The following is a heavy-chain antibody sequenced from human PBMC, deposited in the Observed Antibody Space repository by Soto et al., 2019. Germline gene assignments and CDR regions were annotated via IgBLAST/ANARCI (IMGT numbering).Heavy chain of an antibody. Sequence: QVQLQESGPGLVKPSETLSLTCAVSGASISSRTWWTWVRQSPGKGLEWIGEMYHNGGSNYNPSLKSPVAISTDTSKNQFSLTLTSVTAADTAMYYCTCCGHDYKIDNWGQGSLVTVSS. CDR1: GASISSRTW. CDR3: TCCGHDYKIDN. V-gene: IGHV4-4*02. D-gene: IGHD2-21*01. J-gene: IGHJ4*02. CDR2: MYHNGGS.